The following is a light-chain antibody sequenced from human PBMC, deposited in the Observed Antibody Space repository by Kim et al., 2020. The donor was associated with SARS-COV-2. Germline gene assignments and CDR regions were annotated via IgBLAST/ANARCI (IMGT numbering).Light chain of an antibody. CDR2: HDN. V-gene: IGLV3-21*01. Sequence: SYELTQPPSVSVAPGKTARISCGENNIGSKSVHWYQQKPGQAPVLVIYHDNDRPSGIPERFSGSNSGDTATLTISRVEAGDGADYYCQVWDTTSDLAVFGGGTTLTVL. CDR3: QVWDTTSDLAV. CDR1: NIGSKS. J-gene: IGLJ3*02.